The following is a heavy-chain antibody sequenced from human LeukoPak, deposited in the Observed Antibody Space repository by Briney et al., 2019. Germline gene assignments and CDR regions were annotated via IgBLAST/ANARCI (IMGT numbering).Heavy chain of an antibody. CDR2: ISASNGKT. J-gene: IGHJ5*02. CDR3: ARVPHCSTSTCPNGWFDP. Sequence: ASVKVSCKASGYTFTTYSITWVRQAPGQRLDWMGWISASNGKTNYAQNFQGRVTMTTDTSTSTAYMELRSLRSDDTAVYYCARVPHCSTSTCPNGWFDPWGQGTLVTVSS. CDR1: GYTFTTYS. D-gene: IGHD2-2*01. V-gene: IGHV1-18*01.